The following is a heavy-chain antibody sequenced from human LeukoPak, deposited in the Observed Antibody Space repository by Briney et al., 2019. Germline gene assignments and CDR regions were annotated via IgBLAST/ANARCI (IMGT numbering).Heavy chain of an antibody. CDR2: INPSGGST. CDR3: ARGSIVATSYYYMDV. CDR1: GFTFSSYA. Sequence: GGSLRLSCAASGFTFSSYAMHWVRQAPGQGLEWMGIINPSGGSTSYAQKFQGRVTMTRDMSTSTVYMELSSLRSEDTAVYYCARGSIVATSYYYMDVWGKGTTVTVSS. V-gene: IGHV1-46*01. D-gene: IGHD5-12*01. J-gene: IGHJ6*03.